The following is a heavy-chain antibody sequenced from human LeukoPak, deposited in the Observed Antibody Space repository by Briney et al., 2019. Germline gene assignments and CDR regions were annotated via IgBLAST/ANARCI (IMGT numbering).Heavy chain of an antibody. D-gene: IGHD3-22*01. V-gene: IGHV3-30*04. CDR2: ISYDGSNK. CDR3: AKEANYYDSSGYYLPSYFDY. Sequence: PGGSLRLSCAASGFTFSSYAMHWVRQAPGKGLEWVAVISYDGSNKYYADSVKGRFTISRDNSKSTLYLQMNSLRAEDTAVYYCAKEANYYDSSGYYLPSYFDYWGQGTLVTVSS. J-gene: IGHJ4*02. CDR1: GFTFSSYA.